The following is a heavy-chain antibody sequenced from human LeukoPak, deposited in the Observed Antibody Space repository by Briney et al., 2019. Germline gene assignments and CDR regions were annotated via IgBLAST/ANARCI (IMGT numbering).Heavy chain of an antibody. Sequence: ASVKVSCKASGYTFTGYYMHWVRQAPGQGLEWMGWINPNSGGTNYAQKFQGRVTMTRDTSISTAYMELSRLRSDDTAVYYCARARYCSSTSCYGYYYMDVWGKGTTVTISS. CDR3: ARARYCSSTSCYGYYYMDV. CDR1: GYTFTGYY. V-gene: IGHV1-2*02. D-gene: IGHD2-2*01. CDR2: INPNSGGT. J-gene: IGHJ6*03.